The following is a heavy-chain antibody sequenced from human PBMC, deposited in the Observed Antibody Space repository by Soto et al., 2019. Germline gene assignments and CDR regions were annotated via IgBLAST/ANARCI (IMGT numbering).Heavy chain of an antibody. CDR3: ARVGVGARRGMDV. CDR1: GGSFSGYY. CDR2: INHSGST. D-gene: IGHD1-26*01. Sequence: QVQLQQWGAGLLKPSETLSLTCAVYGGSFSGYYWSWIRQPPGKGLEWIGEINHSGSTNYNPSLKSRVTISVDTSKNQFSLKLSSVTDADTAVYYCARVGVGARRGMDVWGQGTTVTVSS. V-gene: IGHV4-34*01. J-gene: IGHJ6*02.